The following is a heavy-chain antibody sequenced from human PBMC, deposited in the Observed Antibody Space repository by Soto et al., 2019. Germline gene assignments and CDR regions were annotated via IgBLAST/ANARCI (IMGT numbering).Heavy chain of an antibody. J-gene: IGHJ5*01. CDR2: IIPMYGMP. V-gene: IGHV1-69*13. CDR1: GGTFSSYA. CDR3: ARVKENCSTTSCYKLFDF. D-gene: IGHD2-2*02. Sequence: SVKVSCKASGGTFSSYAVSWVRQAPGQGLEWVGEIIPMYGMPNLAHRFQGRVTVTADESTSTVYMEVSSLRSEDTAIYYCARVKENCSTTSCYKLFDFWGQGTLVTVSS.